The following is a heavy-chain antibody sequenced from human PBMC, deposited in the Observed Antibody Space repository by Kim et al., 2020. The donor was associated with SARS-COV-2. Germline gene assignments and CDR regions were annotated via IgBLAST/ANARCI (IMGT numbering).Heavy chain of an antibody. Sequence: GGSLRLSCAASGFTFDDYAMHWVRQAPGKGLEWVSLISGDGGSTYYADSVKGRFTISRDNSKNSLYLQMNSLRTEDTALYYCAKDHSSGTMVRGPPAAYYYYYGMDVWGQGTTVTVSS. CDR3: AKDHSSGTMVRGPPAAYYYYYGMDV. CDR2: ISGDGGST. D-gene: IGHD3-10*01. CDR1: GFTFDDYA. V-gene: IGHV3-43*02. J-gene: IGHJ6*02.